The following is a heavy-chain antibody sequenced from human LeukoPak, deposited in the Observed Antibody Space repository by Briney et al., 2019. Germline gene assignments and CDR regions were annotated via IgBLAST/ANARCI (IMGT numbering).Heavy chain of an antibody. CDR2: IYYSGST. Sequence: SQSLSLTCTVSGGSISSGGYYWSWIRQHPGKGLEWIGYIYYSGSTYYNPSLKSRVTISVDTSKNQFSLKLSSVTAADTAVYYCARAGLSLPVDYWGQGTLVTVSS. CDR1: GGSISSGGYY. D-gene: IGHD3-16*02. V-gene: IGHV4-31*03. J-gene: IGHJ4*02. CDR3: ARAGLSLPVDY.